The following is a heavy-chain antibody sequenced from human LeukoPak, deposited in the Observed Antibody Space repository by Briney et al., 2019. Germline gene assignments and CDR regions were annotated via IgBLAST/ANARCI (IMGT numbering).Heavy chain of an antibody. J-gene: IGHJ6*02. CDR2: IKQDGSEK. CDR3: ARVLVGATGRYGMDV. V-gene: IGHV3-7*04. CDR1: GFTFSRYW. D-gene: IGHD2-21*01. Sequence: PGGSLRLSCEASGFTFSRYWMTWVRQAPGKGLQWVANIKQDGSEKYYVDSVKGRFTISTDNANNSLYLQMNSLRAEDTAVYYCARVLVGATGRYGMDVWGRGTTVTVSS.